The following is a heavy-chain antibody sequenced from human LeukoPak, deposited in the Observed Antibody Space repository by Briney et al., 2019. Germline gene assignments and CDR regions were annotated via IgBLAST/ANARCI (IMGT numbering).Heavy chain of an antibody. CDR1: GYTFTGYY. J-gene: IGHJ4*02. Sequence: ASVKVSCKASGYTFTGYYMHWVRQAPGQGLEWMGWINPNSGGTNYAQKFQGRVTMTRDTSISTAYLELSSLTSEDTAVYYCARGRNSWYIYWGQGTLVTVSS. D-gene: IGHD6-13*01. CDR2: INPNSGGT. CDR3: ARGRNSWYIY. V-gene: IGHV1-2*02.